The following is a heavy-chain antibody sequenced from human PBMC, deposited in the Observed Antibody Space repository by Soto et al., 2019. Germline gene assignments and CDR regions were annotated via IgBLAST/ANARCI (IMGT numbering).Heavy chain of an antibody. CDR3: AKGGPDCASTTCYLLVAFDI. J-gene: IGHJ3*02. D-gene: IGHD2-2*01. Sequence: GGSLRLSCAASGFTFSSYWMSWVRQAPGKGLEWVANIKGDGNEIYYVDSVKGRFTISRDNAKNSLYLQMNSLRTEDTAVYYCAKGGPDCASTTCYLLVAFDIWGQGTMVTVS. V-gene: IGHV3-7*02. CDR1: GFTFSSYW. CDR2: IKGDGNEI.